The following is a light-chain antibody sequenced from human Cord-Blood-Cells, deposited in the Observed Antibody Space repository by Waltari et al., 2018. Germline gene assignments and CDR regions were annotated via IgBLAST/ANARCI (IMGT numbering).Light chain of an antibody. CDR1: QSISSY. J-gene: IGKJ4*01. CDR3: QQSYSTPLT. V-gene: IGKV1-39*01. Sequence: DIQMTQPPSSLSASLGDRVTITCRASQSISSYLNWYQQKPGKAPKLLIYAASSLQSGVPSRFSGSGSGTDVTLTISSLQPEDFATYYCQQSYSTPLTFGGGTKVEIK. CDR2: AAS.